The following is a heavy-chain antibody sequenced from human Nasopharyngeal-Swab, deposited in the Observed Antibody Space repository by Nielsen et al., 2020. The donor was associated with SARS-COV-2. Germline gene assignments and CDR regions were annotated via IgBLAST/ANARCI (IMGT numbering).Heavy chain of an antibody. D-gene: IGHD2-2*01. J-gene: IGHJ5*02. V-gene: IGHV4-30-2*01. Sequence: SETLSLTCAVSGGSISSGGYSWSWIRQPPGKGLEWIGYIYHSGSTYYNPSLKSRVTISVDKSKNQFSLKLSSVTAADTAVYYCTSLVVPAAIPRNWFDPWGQGTLVAVSS. CDR1: GGSISSGGYS. CDR3: TSLVVPAAIPRNWFDP. CDR2: IYHSGST.